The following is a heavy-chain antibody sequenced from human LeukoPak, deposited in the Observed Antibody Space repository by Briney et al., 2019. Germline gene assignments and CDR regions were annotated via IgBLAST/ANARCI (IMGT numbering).Heavy chain of an antibody. V-gene: IGHV4-59*01. CDR2: TYYSGST. Sequence: SETLSLTCTVSGGSISSYYWSWIRQPPGKGLEWIGYTYYSGSTNYNPSLKSRVTISVDTSKNQFSLKLSSVTAADTAVYYCARLALWSPFDAFDIWGQGTMVTVSS. CDR3: ARLALWSPFDAFDI. D-gene: IGHD5-18*01. CDR1: GGSISSYY. J-gene: IGHJ3*02.